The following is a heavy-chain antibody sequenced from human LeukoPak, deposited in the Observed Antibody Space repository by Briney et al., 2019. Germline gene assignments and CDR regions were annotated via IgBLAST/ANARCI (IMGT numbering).Heavy chain of an antibody. CDR3: ATPALGRRLYYYDY. V-gene: IGHV3-15*01. CDR1: GFTFSSYA. Sequence: KPGGSLRLSCAASGFTFSSYAMSWVRQAPGKGLEWVGRIRTKSDGETVDYAAPVKGRFTISRDDSKNTLFLQMNSLKTEDTAVYYCATPALGRRLYYYDYWGQGTLVTVSP. J-gene: IGHJ4*02. D-gene: IGHD3-16*01. CDR2: IRTKSDGETV.